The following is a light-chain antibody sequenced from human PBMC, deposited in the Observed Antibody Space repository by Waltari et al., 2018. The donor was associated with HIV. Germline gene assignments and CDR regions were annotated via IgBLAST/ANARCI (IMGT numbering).Light chain of an antibody. V-gene: IGLV3-19*01. CDR2: GRN. J-gene: IGLJ2*01. Sequence: SSELTQDPSVSVALGQTVRITCQGDSLRSYYASWYQQKSGQAPVVVFFGRNNRPSGIPVRFSCSSSGNTASLTITGAQAEDEADYYCHSRDSSGYHVVCGGGTEVTVL. CDR1: SLRSYY. CDR3: HSRDSSGYHVV.